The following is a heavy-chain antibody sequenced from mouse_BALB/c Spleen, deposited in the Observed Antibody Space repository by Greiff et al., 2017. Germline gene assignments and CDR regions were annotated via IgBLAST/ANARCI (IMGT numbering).Heavy chain of an antibody. Sequence: EVQLQESGGGLVKPGGSLTLPCAASGFTFSSYTMSWVRQTPEKRLEWVATISRGGSYTYYPDSVKGRITISIDNAKNTLYLQMSSLKSENTAMYYCTKENYSRYDENYAMDYWGQGTPDTVS. J-gene: IGHJ4*01. CDR2: ISRGGSYT. V-gene: IGHV5-6-4*01. D-gene: IGHD2-14*01. CDR3: TKENYSRYDENYAMDY. CDR1: GFTFSSYT.